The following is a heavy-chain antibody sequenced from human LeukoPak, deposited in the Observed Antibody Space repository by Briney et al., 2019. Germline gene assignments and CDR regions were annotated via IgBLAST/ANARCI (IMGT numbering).Heavy chain of an antibody. D-gene: IGHD2-15*01. V-gene: IGHV3-30*03. Sequence: AGGSLRLSCTASGFSFSNSGINWVRQAPGKGLEWVAVISYDGSNKYYADSVKGRFTISRDNSKNTLYLQMNSLRAEDTAVYYCGESGGDSWGQGTLVTVSS. CDR2: ISYDGSNK. J-gene: IGHJ4*02. CDR3: GESGGDS. CDR1: GFSFSNSG.